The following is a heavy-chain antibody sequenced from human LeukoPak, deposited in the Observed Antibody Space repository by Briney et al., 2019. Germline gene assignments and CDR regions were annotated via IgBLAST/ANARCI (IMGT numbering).Heavy chain of an antibody. J-gene: IGHJ5*02. D-gene: IGHD5-18*01. CDR2: IYPGDSDT. Sequence: GESLKISCKGSGYSFTSYWIGWVRQVPGKGLGWMGIIYPGDSDTRYSPSFQGQVTTSADKSIGTAYLQWSSLKASDTAMYYCARHTAMVPRDWFDPWGQGTLVTVSS. V-gene: IGHV5-51*01. CDR1: GYSFTSYW. CDR3: ARHTAMVPRDWFDP.